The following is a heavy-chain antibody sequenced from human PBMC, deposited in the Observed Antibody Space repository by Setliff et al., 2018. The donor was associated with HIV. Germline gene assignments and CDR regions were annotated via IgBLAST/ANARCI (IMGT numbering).Heavy chain of an antibody. CDR2: IYITGST. CDR3: AREKEKLWFGELSHGDVDY. J-gene: IGHJ4*02. D-gene: IGHD3-10*01. CDR1: GGSISSSSYY. V-gene: IGHV4-61*02. Sequence: PSETLSLTCTVSGGSISSSSYYWSWIRQPAGKGLEWIGRIYITGSTSYNPSLKSRVTISIDTSKSQFSLKLSSVTAADTAVYYCAREKEKLWFGELSHGDVDYWGQGTLVTVSS.